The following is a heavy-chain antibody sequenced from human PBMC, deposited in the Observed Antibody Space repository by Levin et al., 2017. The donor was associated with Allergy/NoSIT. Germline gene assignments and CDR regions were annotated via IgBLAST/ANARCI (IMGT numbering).Heavy chain of an antibody. CDR1: GFMVETFA. D-gene: IGHD6-19*01. V-gene: IGHV3-23*01. CDR3: AKDHPSSGWPAFEV. Sequence: GGSLRLSCAVSGFMVETFAISWVRQTPGKGLEWLSAITNNNGKTYYADSVKGRFTISRDNSENTVFLQMNSLRVDDTAVYYCAKDHPSSGWPAFEVWGQGTLVTVSS. CDR2: ITNNNGKT. J-gene: IGHJ4*02.